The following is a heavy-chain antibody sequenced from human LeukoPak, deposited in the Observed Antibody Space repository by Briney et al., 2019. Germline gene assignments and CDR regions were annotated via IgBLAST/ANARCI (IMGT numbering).Heavy chain of an antibody. CDR1: GFXFSSYA. V-gene: IGHV3-23*01. CDR2: ICGSGGST. Sequence: PGGSLRLSCAASGFXFSSYAMGWVRQAPGKGLEWVSAICGSGGSTYYADSVKGRFTISRDNSKNTLYLQMNSLRAEDTAVYYCAKAGGLASSWYEYYFDYWGQGTLVTVSS. CDR3: AKAGGLASSWYEYYFDY. D-gene: IGHD6-13*01. J-gene: IGHJ4*02.